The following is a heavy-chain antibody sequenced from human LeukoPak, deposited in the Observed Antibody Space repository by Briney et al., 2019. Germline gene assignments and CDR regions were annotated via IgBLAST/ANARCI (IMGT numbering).Heavy chain of an antibody. CDR1: GFTFSDYY. D-gene: IGHD2-8*02. V-gene: IGHV3-11*04. CDR3: ARDFVGESGAAGY. Sequence: GGSLRLSCAASGFTFSDYYMSWIRQAPGKGLEWVSYISSSGSTIYYADSVKGRFTISRDNAKNSLYLQMNSLRADDTALYFCARDFVGESGAAGYWGQGTLVTVSS. J-gene: IGHJ4*02. CDR2: ISSSGSTI.